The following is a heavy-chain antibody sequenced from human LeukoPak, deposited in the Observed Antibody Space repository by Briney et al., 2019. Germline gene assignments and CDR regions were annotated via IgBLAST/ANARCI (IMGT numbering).Heavy chain of an antibody. CDR1: GFTFSSYA. V-gene: IGHV3-23*01. J-gene: IGHJ3*02. CDR2: ISGYGDST. Sequence: PGGSLRLSCAASGFTFSSYAMSWVRQAPGKGLEWVSGISGYGDSTNYADSVKGRFTISRDNSKNTLYLQMNTLRAEDTAVYYCAKRTSGAFDIWGQGTMVTVSS. D-gene: IGHD1-7*01. CDR3: AKRTSGAFDI.